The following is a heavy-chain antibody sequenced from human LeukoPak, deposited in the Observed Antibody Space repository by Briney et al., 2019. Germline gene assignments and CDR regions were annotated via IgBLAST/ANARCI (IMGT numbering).Heavy chain of an antibody. Sequence: KTGGSLRLSCAASGFTFSSYSMNWVRQAPGKGPEWVSSISSSSSYIYYADSVKGRFTISRDNAKNSLYLQMNSLRAEDTAVYYCARDRGARNAFDIWGQGTMVTVSS. J-gene: IGHJ3*02. CDR1: GFTFSSYS. V-gene: IGHV3-21*01. CDR2: ISSSSSYI. CDR3: ARDRGARNAFDI. D-gene: IGHD1-26*01.